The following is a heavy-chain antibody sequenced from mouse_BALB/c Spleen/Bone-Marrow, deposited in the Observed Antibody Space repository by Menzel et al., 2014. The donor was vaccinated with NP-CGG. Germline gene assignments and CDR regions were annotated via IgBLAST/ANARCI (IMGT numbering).Heavy chain of an antibody. J-gene: IGHJ3*01. CDR2: IWSGGST. V-gene: IGHV2-4-1*01. CDR3: ARNSCVPFAY. CDR1: GFSLTSYG. Sequence: VKLVESGPGLVQPSQSLSIPCTVSGFSLTSYGVHWVRQSPGKGLEWLGMIWSGGSTDYNAAFISRLSISKDNSKSQVFFKMNSLQPDDTAIYYCARNSCVPFAYWGQGTLVTVSA.